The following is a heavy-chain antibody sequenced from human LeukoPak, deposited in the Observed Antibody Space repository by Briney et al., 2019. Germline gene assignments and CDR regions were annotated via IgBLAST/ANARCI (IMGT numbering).Heavy chain of an antibody. CDR2: INPNSGGT. Sequence: ASVKVSCKASGYTFTGYYMHWVRQAPGQGLEWMGWINPNSGGTNYAQKFQGGVTMTRDTSISTAYMELSRLRSDDTAVYYCARVATMVRGVPGRYNWFDPWGQGTLVTVSS. CDR3: ARVATMVRGVPGRYNWFDP. V-gene: IGHV1-2*02. J-gene: IGHJ5*02. D-gene: IGHD3-10*01. CDR1: GYTFTGYY.